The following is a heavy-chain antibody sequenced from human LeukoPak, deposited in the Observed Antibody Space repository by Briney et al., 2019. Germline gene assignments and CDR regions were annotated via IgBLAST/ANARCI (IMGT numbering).Heavy chain of an antibody. J-gene: IGHJ3*02. CDR3: ARRRQVRGLRAFDI. V-gene: IGHV4-39*01. D-gene: IGHD3-10*01. CDR1: GGSISSSSYY. CDR2: IYYSGST. Sequence: SETLSLTCTVSGGSISSSSYYWGWIRQPPGKGLEWIGSIYYSGSTYYNPSLKSRVTISVDTSKNQFSLKLSSVTAADTAVYYCARRRQVRGLRAFDIWGQGTMVTVSS.